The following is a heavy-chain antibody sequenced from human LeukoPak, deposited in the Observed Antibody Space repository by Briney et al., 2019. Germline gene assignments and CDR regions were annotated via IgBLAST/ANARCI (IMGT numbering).Heavy chain of an antibody. Sequence: GGSLRLSCAASGFTFSSYDMHWARQATGKGLEWVSAIGTAGDTYYPGSVKGRFTISRENAKNSLYLQMNSLRAGDTAVYYCAGSGYSSGWYAFDIWGQGIMVTVSS. CDR2: IGTAGDT. CDR1: GFTFSSYD. D-gene: IGHD6-19*01. V-gene: IGHV3-13*04. CDR3: AGSGYSSGWYAFDI. J-gene: IGHJ3*02.